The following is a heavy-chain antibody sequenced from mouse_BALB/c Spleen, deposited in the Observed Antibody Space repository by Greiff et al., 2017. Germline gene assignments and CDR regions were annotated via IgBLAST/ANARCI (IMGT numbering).Heavy chain of an antibody. D-gene: IGHD2-4*01. V-gene: IGHV1-80*01. J-gene: IGHJ3*01. CDR3: ARSVGITTGAWFAY. CDR1: GYAFSSYW. CDR2: IYPGDGDT. Sequence: QVQLKQSGAELVRPGSSVTISCKASGYAFSSYWMNWVKQRPGQGLEWIGQIYPGDGDTNYNGKFKGKATLTADKSSSTAYMQLSSLTSEDSAVYFCARSVGITTGAWFAYWGQGTLVTVSA.